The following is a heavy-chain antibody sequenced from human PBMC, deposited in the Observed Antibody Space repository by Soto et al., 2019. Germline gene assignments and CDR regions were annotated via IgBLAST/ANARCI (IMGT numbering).Heavy chain of an antibody. Sequence: GGSLRLSCAASGFTFSSYGMHWVRQAPGKGLEWVAVISYDGSNKYYADSVKGRFTISRDNSKNTLYLQMNSLRAEDTAVYYCAKDLQIAVAGPGGAFDIWGQGTMVTVSS. CDR3: AKDLQIAVAGPGGAFDI. V-gene: IGHV3-30*18. D-gene: IGHD6-19*01. CDR1: GFTFSSYG. J-gene: IGHJ3*02. CDR2: ISYDGSNK.